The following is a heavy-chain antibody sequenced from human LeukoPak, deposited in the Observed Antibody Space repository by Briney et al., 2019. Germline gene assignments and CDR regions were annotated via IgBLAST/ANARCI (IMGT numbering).Heavy chain of an antibody. V-gene: IGHV4-39*07. CDR3: ARANSIAARYDAFDI. CDR2: IYYSGST. Sequence: WGWGRQPXGRGLEWIGSIYYSGSTYYNPSLKSRVTISVDTSKNQFSLKLSSVTAADTAVYYCARANSIAARYDAFDIWGQGTMVTVSS. J-gene: IGHJ3*02. D-gene: IGHD6-6*01.